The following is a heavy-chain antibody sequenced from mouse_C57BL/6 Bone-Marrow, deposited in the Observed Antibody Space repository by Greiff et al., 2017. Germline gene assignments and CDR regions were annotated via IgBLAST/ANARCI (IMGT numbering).Heavy chain of an antibody. Sequence: QVQLQQSGPELVKPGASVKLSCKASGYTFTSYDINWVQQRPGQGLEWIGWIYPGGGSTKYNEKFKGKATLTVDTSSSTAYMELHSLTSEDAAVYFCARDYGSSYWYFDGWGTGTTVTVSS. CDR1: GYTFTSYD. CDR2: IYPGGGST. J-gene: IGHJ1*03. CDR3: ARDYGSSYWYFDG. D-gene: IGHD1-1*01. V-gene: IGHV1-85*01.